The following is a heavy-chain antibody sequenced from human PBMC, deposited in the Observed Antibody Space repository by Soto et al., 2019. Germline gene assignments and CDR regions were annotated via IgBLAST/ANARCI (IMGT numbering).Heavy chain of an antibody. J-gene: IGHJ5*02. V-gene: IGHV1-69*13. CDR2: IIPIFGTA. Sequence: SVKVSCKASGGTFSSYAISWVRQAPGQGLEWMGGIIPIFGTANYAQKFQGRVTITADESTSTAYMELSSLRSEDTAVYYCATIHYYDSSGYYLRHNWFDPWGQGTLVTVSS. D-gene: IGHD3-22*01. CDR3: ATIHYYDSSGYYLRHNWFDP. CDR1: GGTFSSYA.